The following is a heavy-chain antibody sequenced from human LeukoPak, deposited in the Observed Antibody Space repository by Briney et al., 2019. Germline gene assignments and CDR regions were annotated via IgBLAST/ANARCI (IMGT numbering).Heavy chain of an antibody. Sequence: SETLSPTCIVSGGSLSSSSYYWGWIRQPPGKGLEWIGSIYYSGTTYYNPSLKSRVTISVDTSKNQFSLKLGSVTAADTAVYYCAREDYANYYYGMDVWGQGTTVTVSS. J-gene: IGHJ6*02. D-gene: IGHD4-17*01. CDR2: IYYSGTT. CDR3: AREDYANYYYGMDV. V-gene: IGHV4-39*07. CDR1: GGSLSSSSYY.